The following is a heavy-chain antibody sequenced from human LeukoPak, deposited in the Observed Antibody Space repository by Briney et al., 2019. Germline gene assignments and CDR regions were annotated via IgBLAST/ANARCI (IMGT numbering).Heavy chain of an antibody. CDR3: ARRAGEYSHPYDY. CDR2: IYSGGNT. J-gene: IGHJ4*02. Sequence: TGGSLRLSCTVSGFTVSTNSWSWVRQAPGKELEWVSFIYSGGNTHYSDSVKGRFTISRDNSKNTLYLQMNSLRAEDTAIYYCARRAGEYSHPYDYWGQGTLVTVSS. V-gene: IGHV3-53*01. D-gene: IGHD2-15*01. CDR1: GFTVSTNS.